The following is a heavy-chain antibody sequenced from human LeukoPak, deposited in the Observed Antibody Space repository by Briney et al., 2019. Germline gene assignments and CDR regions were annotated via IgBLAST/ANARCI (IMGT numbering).Heavy chain of an antibody. CDR2: ISAYNGNT. CDR3: ARVRFGELLDPTPYGMDA. J-gene: IGHJ6*02. Sequence: AAVKVSCKASGYTFTSYGISWVRQAPGQGLEWMGWISAYNGNTNYAQKLQGRATMTTDTSTSTAYMELRSLRSDDTAVYYCARVRFGELLDPTPYGMDAWGQGTTVTVSS. CDR1: GYTFTSYG. D-gene: IGHD3-10*01. V-gene: IGHV1-18*01.